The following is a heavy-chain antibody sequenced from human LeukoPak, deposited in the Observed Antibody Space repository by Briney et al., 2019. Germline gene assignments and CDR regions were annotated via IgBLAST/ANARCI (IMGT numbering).Heavy chain of an antibody. CDR3: AKVGVIAATGWFDP. D-gene: IGHD2-15*01. CDR2: INSDGSST. V-gene: IGHV3-74*01. J-gene: IGHJ5*02. Sequence: GGSLRLSCAASGFTFSNYWMHWVRQTPGKGLVCVSRINSDGSSTTYADAVKGRFTISRDNAKNTLYLQMNSLRAEDTAVYYCAKVGVIAATGWFDPWGQGTLVTVPS. CDR1: GFTFSNYW.